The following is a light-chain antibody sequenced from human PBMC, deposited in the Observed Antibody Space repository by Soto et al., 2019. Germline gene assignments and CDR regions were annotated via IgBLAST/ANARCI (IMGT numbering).Light chain of an antibody. V-gene: IGKV3-20*01. CDR2: GAS. J-gene: IGKJ1*01. CDR3: QQYGSSPPT. CDR1: QSVSTNY. Sequence: EIVLTQSLGTLSLSPGERATLSCRASQSVSTNYLAWYQRKPGQAPRLLIYGASSRATDIPDRFSGSGSGTDFTLTITRLKPEDFAVYYCQQYGSSPPTFGQGTKVEL.